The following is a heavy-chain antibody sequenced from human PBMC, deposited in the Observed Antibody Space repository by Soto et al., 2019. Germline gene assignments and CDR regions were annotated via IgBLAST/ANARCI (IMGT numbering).Heavy chain of an antibody. J-gene: IGHJ3*02. CDR2: ISSSSSYR. V-gene: IGHV3-21*01. D-gene: IGHD3-22*01. CDR3: ARDGGTYYYDSSGYDAFDI. Sequence: PGGSLRLSCAASGFTFSTYTMNWVRQAPGKGLEWVSSISSSSSYRYYTDSVKGRFTISRDNAKNSLYLQMNSLRAEDTAVYYCARDGGTYYYDSSGYDAFDIWGQGTMVTVSS. CDR1: GFTFSTYT.